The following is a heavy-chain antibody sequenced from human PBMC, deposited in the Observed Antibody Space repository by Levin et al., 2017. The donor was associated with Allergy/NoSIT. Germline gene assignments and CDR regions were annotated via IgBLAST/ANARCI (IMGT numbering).Heavy chain of an antibody. CDR1: GFTFRTFW. D-gene: IGHD3-10*01. CDR2: IKHDGSDK. Sequence: GSLRLSCAASGFTFRTFWMSWVRQAPGKGPEWVANIKHDGSDKYYVDSVEGRFTVSRDNAKNSLYLQMNSLRVEDTAVYYCARDHDGEDEYFDFWGQGTLVTVSS. V-gene: IGHV3-7*01. J-gene: IGHJ4*02. CDR3: ARDHDGEDEYFDF.